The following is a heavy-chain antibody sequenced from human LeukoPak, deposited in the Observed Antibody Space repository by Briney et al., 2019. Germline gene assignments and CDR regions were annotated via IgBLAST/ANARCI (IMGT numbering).Heavy chain of an antibody. D-gene: IGHD3-10*01. CDR1: DNSISPYY. Sequence: SSEALSLTCTVSDNSISPYYWSWIRQSPGKGLEWIGYMYYTGSSKYSPSLKSRVTISLDTSKNQLSLSLISVNAADTAVYYCVRSGGSGGGVWGQGTLVTVSS. CDR2: MYYTGSS. J-gene: IGHJ4*02. V-gene: IGHV4-59*01. CDR3: VRSGGSGGGV.